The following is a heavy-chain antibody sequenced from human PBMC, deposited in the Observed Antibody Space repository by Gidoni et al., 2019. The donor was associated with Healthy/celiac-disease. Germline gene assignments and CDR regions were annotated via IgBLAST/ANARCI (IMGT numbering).Heavy chain of an antibody. D-gene: IGHD5-12*01. CDR2: IYSGGST. V-gene: IGHV3-66*01. Sequence: EVQLVESGGGLVQPGGSLRLSCAASGFPVSSNYMSWVRQAPGKGLEWVSVIYSGGSTYYADSVKGRFTISRDNSKNTLYLQMNSLRAEDTAVYYCASVEMATILGPDAFDIWGQGTMVTVSS. J-gene: IGHJ3*02. CDR1: GFPVSSNY. CDR3: ASVEMATILGPDAFDI.